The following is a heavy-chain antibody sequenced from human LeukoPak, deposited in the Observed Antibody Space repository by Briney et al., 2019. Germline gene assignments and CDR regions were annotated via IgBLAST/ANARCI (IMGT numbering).Heavy chain of an antibody. CDR3: ARDGQYSSGWYDDY. Sequence: SETLSLTCTVSGYSISSGYYWGWIRQPPGKGLEWIGSIYHSGSTYYNLSLKSRVTISVDTSKNQFSLKLSSVTAADTAVYYCARDGQYSSGWYDDYWGQGTLVTVSS. CDR1: GYSISSGYY. J-gene: IGHJ4*02. D-gene: IGHD6-19*01. V-gene: IGHV4-38-2*02. CDR2: IYHSGST.